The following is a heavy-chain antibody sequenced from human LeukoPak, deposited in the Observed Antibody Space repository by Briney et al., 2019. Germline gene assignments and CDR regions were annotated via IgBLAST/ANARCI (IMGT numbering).Heavy chain of an antibody. D-gene: IGHD2-15*01. CDR3: ARDYCSGGSCYSSFDY. J-gene: IGHJ4*02. V-gene: IGHV3-30*03. CDR2: ISYDGSNK. CDR1: GFTFSSYG. Sequence: SGGSLRLSCAASGFTFSSYGMHWVRQAPGKGLEWVAVISYDGSNKYYADSVKGRFTISRDNSKNTLYLQMNSLRAEDTAVYYCARDYCSGGSCYSSFDYWGQGTLVTVSS.